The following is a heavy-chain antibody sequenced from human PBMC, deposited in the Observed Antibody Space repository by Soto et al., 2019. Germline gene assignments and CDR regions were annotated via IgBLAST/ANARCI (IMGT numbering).Heavy chain of an antibody. Sequence: GSLRLSCAVSGFQVSDYDMNWVRQAPGKGLEWVSHISSSGSIVYYLDSVKGRFTISRDNAKNSLSLEMNSPRAEDSGIYYCERANGAYDPSCDNWGQGTLVTVSS. CDR3: ERANGAYDPSCDN. J-gene: IGHJ4*02. CDR1: GFQVSDYD. V-gene: IGHV3-48*03. CDR2: ISSSGSIV. D-gene: IGHD5-12*01.